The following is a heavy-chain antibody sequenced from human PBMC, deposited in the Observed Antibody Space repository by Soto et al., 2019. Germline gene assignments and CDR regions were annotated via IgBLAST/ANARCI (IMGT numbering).Heavy chain of an antibody. CDR2: ISHDGSNK. V-gene: IGHV3-30*03. CDR3: ATHLLAVDGYLHGMDV. D-gene: IGHD6-19*01. Sequence: QVQLVESGGGEVQRGRSLRLSCAASGFTFSSYGMHGVRQAPGKRVEWVAVISHDGSNKYFADAEKGRFTLSRDNSQNAMYLQMTSLRAEDTAVYYCATHLLAVDGYLHGMDVWGQATTVTVSS. J-gene: IGHJ6*02. CDR1: GFTFSSYG.